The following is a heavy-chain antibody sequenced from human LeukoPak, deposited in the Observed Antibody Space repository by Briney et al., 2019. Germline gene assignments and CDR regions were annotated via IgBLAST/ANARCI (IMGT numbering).Heavy chain of an antibody. V-gene: IGHV3-30*01. D-gene: IGHD3-10*01. CDR2: DGSNK. J-gene: IGHJ6*03. CDR3: AKDRITMVRGVNGFMDV. Sequence: DGSNKYYAASVKGRFTISRDNSKHTLYLQMNSLRAEDTAVYYCAKDRITMVRGVNGFMDVWGKGTTVTVSS.